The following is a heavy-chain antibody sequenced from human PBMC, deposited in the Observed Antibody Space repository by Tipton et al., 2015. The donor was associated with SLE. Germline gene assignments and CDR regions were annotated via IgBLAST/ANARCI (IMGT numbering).Heavy chain of an antibody. CDR1: GGSVSSVSYY. D-gene: IGHD2-2*01. CDR3: ARGIVVVPDAFDI. V-gene: IGHV4-61*09. Sequence: TLSLTCTVSGGSVSSVSYYWAWIRQPPGKGPEWIGHIYTSGSTNYNPPLKSRVTISVDTSKNQFSLKLSSVTAADTAVYYCARGIVVVPDAFDIWGQGTMVTVSS. CDR2: IYTSGST. J-gene: IGHJ3*02.